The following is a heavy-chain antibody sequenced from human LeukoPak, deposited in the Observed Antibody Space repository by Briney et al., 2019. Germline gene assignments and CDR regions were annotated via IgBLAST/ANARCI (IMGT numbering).Heavy chain of an antibody. V-gene: IGHV3-23*01. Sequence: PGGSLRLSCAASGFTFSSYAMSWVRQAPRKGLEWVSVVSGSGSSTDYADSVKGRFTISRDNSKNTLYLQMSSLSAEDTAVYYCAKMNVLTRYYTPNFDVWGQGTLVTVSS. D-gene: IGHD3-9*01. CDR1: GFTFSSYA. J-gene: IGHJ4*02. CDR2: VSGSGSST. CDR3: AKMNVLTRYYTPNFDV.